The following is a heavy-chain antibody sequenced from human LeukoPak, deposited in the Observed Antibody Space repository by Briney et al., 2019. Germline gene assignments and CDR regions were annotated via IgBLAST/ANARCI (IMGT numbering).Heavy chain of an antibody. CDR3: ARITTGWFDH. CDR1: GFTFSGYG. J-gene: IGHJ5*02. D-gene: IGHD4-11*01. CDR2: IWYDGSNK. Sequence: GRSLRLSCAASGFTFSGYGMHWVRQAPGKGLEWVAVIWYDGSNKYYADSVKGRFTISRDNSKNTVDLQMNSLRAEDTAAYYCARITTGWFDHWGQGILVTVSS. V-gene: IGHV3-33*01.